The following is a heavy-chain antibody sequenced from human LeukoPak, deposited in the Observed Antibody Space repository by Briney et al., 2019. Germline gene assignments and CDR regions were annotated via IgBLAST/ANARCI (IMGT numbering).Heavy chain of an antibody. V-gene: IGHV3-7*01. D-gene: IGHD3-10*01. Sequence: GGSLRLSCAASGFTFSSYWMTWGRQAPGKGLEWGANIKQDGSEKYYVYSVRGRFTTSRDNTKNSLYLQMNGLRAEDTAVYYCASGHRSSQDYFDYWGQGTLVTVSS. J-gene: IGHJ4*02. CDR1: GFTFSSYW. CDR2: IKQDGSEK. CDR3: ASGHRSSQDYFDY.